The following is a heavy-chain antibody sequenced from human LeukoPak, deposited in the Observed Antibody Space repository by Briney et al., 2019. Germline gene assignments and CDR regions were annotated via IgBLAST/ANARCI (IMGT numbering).Heavy chain of an antibody. CDR3: ARDVAAAGTPRSDAFDI. CDR2: IYYSGST. Sequence: SETPSLTCTVSGGSISSYYWSWIRQPPGKGLEWIGYIYYSGSTNYNPSLKSRVTISVDTSKNQFSLKLSSVTAADTAVYYCARDVAAAGTPRSDAFDIWGQGTMVTASS. D-gene: IGHD6-13*01. V-gene: IGHV4-59*01. CDR1: GGSISSYY. J-gene: IGHJ3*02.